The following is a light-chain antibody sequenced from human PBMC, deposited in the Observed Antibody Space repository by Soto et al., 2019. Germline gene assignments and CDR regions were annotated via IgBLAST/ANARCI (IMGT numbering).Light chain of an antibody. V-gene: IGLV2-14*01. Sequence: QSALTQPASVSGSPGQSITISCSGSSSDVINYNYVSWYQQHPGQVPKLMIYEVNNRPSGISNRFSGSKSGNTASLTISGLQAEDEADYYCSSKTSTSTLLFGGGTKVTVL. CDR1: SSDVINYNY. CDR2: EVN. CDR3: SSKTSTSTLL. J-gene: IGLJ2*01.